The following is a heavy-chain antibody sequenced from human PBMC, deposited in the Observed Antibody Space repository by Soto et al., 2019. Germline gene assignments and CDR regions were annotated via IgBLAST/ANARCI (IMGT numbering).Heavy chain of an antibody. CDR1: GFTFSSYA. V-gene: IGHV3-23*01. CDR2: ISGSGGST. D-gene: IGHD3-10*01. CDR3: AKVAFGDLLSPSRN. J-gene: IGHJ4*02. Sequence: EVQLLESGGGLVQPGGSLGLSCAASGFTFSSYAMSWVRQAPGKGLEWVSAISGSGGSTYYADSVKGRFTISRGNSKNTLSLQMNSLGADDAAVYYCAKVAFGDLLSPSRNWGQGALVTVTS.